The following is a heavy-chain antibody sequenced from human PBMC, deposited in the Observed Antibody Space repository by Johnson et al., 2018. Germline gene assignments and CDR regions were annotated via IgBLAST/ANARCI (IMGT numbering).Heavy chain of an antibody. CDR1: GDSISSYS. V-gene: IGHV4-59*01. J-gene: IGHJ3*02. CDR2: IYYSARA. CDR3: ARTSQGAVDI. Sequence: QVQLQESGPGLVKPSETLSLTCTVSGDSISSYSWSWIRQPPGKGLEWIGDIYYSARANYNPSLKGRVTLQVETSKNHFSLRLSPVTAADTAVYYCARTSQGAVDIWGQGTMVTVSS.